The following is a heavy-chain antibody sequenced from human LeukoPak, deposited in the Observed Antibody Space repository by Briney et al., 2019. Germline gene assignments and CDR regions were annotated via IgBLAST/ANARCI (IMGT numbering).Heavy chain of an antibody. J-gene: IGHJ3*01. CDR2: ISHSGST. Sequence: SETLSLTCTVSGYSISSGYYWGWIRQPPGKGLEWIGSISHSGSTYYNPSLKSRVTISVDTSKNQFSLKLSSVTAADTTVYYCARGTGPDAFDVWGQGTMVTVSS. D-gene: IGHD1-1*01. CDR3: ARGTGPDAFDV. V-gene: IGHV4-38-2*02. CDR1: GYSISSGYY.